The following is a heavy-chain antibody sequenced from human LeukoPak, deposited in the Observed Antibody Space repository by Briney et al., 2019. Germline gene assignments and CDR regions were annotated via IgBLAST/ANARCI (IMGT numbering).Heavy chain of an antibody. Sequence: PSETRSLTCTVAGGSISSYYWSWIRQPAGTELEWIGSIYYSGSTNYNPSLKSRVTISVDTSKNQFALKLSSVTAADTAVYYCARKNDFEIWGQGTLVTVSS. CDR2: IYYSGST. V-gene: IGHV4-59*01. J-gene: IGHJ3*02. CDR1: GGSISSYY. D-gene: IGHD2/OR15-2a*01. CDR3: ARKNDFEI.